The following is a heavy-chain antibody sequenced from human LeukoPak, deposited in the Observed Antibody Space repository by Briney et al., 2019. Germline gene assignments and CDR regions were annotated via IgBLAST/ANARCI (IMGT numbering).Heavy chain of an antibody. CDR2: ISWNSGSI. CDR1: GFTFDDYA. CDR3: ARAGNLYYYDSSGLDY. J-gene: IGHJ4*02. Sequence: PGRSLRLSCAASGFTFDDYAMPWVRQAPGKGLEWVSGISWNSGSIGYADSVKGRFTISRDNAKNTLYLQMNSLRAEDTAVYYCARAGNLYYYDSSGLDYWGQGTLVTVSS. V-gene: IGHV3-9*01. D-gene: IGHD3-22*01.